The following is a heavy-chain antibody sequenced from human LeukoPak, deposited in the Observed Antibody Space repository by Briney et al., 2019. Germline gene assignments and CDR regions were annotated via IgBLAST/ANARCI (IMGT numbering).Heavy chain of an antibody. CDR2: INHSGST. Sequence: PSETLSLTCAVYGGSFSVYYCSWIRQPPGKGLEWIGEINHSGSTNYNPSLKSRVTISVDTSKNQFSLKLSSVTAADTAVYYCARDIAAAGLYFDYWGQGTLVTVSS. D-gene: IGHD6-13*01. CDR3: ARDIAAAGLYFDY. CDR1: GGSFSVYY. V-gene: IGHV4-34*01. J-gene: IGHJ4*02.